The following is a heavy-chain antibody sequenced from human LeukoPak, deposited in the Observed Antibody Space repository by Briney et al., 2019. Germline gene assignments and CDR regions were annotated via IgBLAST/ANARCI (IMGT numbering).Heavy chain of an antibody. CDR2: ISDSGGNT. CDR3: AKYERATSDAFDV. CDR1: GFTFSSYD. J-gene: IGHJ3*01. Sequence: GGSLRLSCAASGFTFSSYDMSWVRQAPGKGLEWVSHISDSGGNTYYADSVKGRFTISRDNSKNTLYLQMNSLRAEDTAVYYCAKYERATSDAFDVWDQGTMVAVSS. D-gene: IGHD2-2*01. V-gene: IGHV3-23*01.